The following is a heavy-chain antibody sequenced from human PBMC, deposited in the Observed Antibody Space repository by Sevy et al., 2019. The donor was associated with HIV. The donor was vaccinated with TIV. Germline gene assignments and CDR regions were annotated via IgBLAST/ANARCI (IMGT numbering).Heavy chain of an antibody. D-gene: IGHD5-12*01. J-gene: IGHJ3*02. CDR3: ARRDGYTPRAFDM. Sequence: GGSLRLSCAASGFSFSRFWMHWVRQAPGKGLVWVSRINSDETSTSYADSVKGRFTISRDNARHTLFLQMNSLTVEDTAVYYCARRDGYTPRAFDMWGQGTMVTVSS. V-gene: IGHV3-74*01. CDR1: GFSFSRFW. CDR2: INSDETST.